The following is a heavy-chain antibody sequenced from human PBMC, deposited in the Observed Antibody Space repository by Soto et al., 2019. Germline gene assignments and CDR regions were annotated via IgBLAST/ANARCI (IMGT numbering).Heavy chain of an antibody. D-gene: IGHD3-9*01. CDR1: GGSISSGGYS. CDR3: ARGTYDILTGYAPADCDY. Sequence: LSLTCAVSGGSISSGGYSWSWIRQPPGKGLEWIGYIYHSGSTYYNPSLKSRVTISVDRSKNQFSLKLSSVTAADTAVYYCARGTYDILTGYAPADCDYWGQGTLVSVSS. V-gene: IGHV4-30-2*01. J-gene: IGHJ4*02. CDR2: IYHSGST.